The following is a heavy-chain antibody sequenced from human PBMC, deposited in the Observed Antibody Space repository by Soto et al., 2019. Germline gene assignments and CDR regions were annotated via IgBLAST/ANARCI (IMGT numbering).Heavy chain of an antibody. CDR2: IIPIFGTA. V-gene: IGHV1-69*13. CDR3: ARVSREYYGSGSYSPFDY. D-gene: IGHD3-10*01. Sequence: ASVKVSCKASGGTFSSYAISWVRQAPGQGLEWMGGIIPIFGTANYAQKFQGRVTITADESTSTAYMELSSLRSEDTAVYYCARVSREYYGSGSYSPFDYWGQGTLVTVSS. CDR1: GGTFSSYA. J-gene: IGHJ4*02.